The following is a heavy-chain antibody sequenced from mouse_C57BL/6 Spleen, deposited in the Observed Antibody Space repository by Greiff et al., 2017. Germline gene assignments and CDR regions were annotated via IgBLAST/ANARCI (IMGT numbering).Heavy chain of an antibody. CDR3: ASWDYDRDSPYYYAMYY. CDR2: INPSSGYT. Sequence: QVQLQQSGAELAKPGASVKLSCKASGYTFTSYWMHWVKQRPGQGLEWIGYINPSSGYTKYNQKFKDKATLTADKSSSTAYMQLSSLTYEDSAVYYCASWDYDRDSPYYYAMYYWGQGTSVTVSS. CDR1: GYTFTSYW. D-gene: IGHD2-4*01. J-gene: IGHJ4*01. V-gene: IGHV1-7*01.